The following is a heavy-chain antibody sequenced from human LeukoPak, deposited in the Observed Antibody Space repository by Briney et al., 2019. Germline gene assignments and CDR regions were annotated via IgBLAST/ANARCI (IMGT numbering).Heavy chain of an antibody. D-gene: IGHD3-3*01. CDR3: ACAYYDFWSGYFSPDS. CDR2: ISYDGNNK. Sequence: PGGSLRLSCAASGFTFSSYAMNWVRQAPGKGLEWVAVISYDGNNKYYADSVKGRFTISRDNSKNTLYLQMNSLRAEDTAMYYCACAYYDFWSGYFSPDSWGQGTLVTVSS. J-gene: IGHJ4*02. V-gene: IGHV3-30*03. CDR1: GFTFSSYA.